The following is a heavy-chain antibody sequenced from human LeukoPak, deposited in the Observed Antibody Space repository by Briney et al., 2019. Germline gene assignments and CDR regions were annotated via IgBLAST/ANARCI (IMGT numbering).Heavy chain of an antibody. D-gene: IGHD6-19*01. Sequence: GESLKISCKGSGYSFTSYWIGWVRQMPGKGLEWMGIIYPGDSDTRYSPSFQGQVTISADKSISTAYLQWSSLKASDTAMYYCARSNGISVAGWGDAFDIWGQGTMVTVSS. CDR3: ARSNGISVAGWGDAFDI. V-gene: IGHV5-51*01. CDR2: IYPGDSDT. J-gene: IGHJ3*02. CDR1: GYSFTSYW.